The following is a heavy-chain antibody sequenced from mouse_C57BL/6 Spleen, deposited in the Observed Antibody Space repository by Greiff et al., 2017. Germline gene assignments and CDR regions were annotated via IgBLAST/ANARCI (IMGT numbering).Heavy chain of an antibody. CDR2: IDPSDSET. CDR1: GYTFTSYW. J-gene: IGHJ4*01. V-gene: IGHV1-52*01. CDR3: ARYYDGYPYYAMDY. Sequence: QVQLQQPGAELVRPGSSVKLSCKASGYTFTSYWMHWVKQRPIQGLEWIGNIDPSDSETHYNQKFKDKATLTVDKSSSTAYMQLSSLTSEDSAVYYCARYYDGYPYYAMDYWGQGTSVTVSS. D-gene: IGHD2-3*01.